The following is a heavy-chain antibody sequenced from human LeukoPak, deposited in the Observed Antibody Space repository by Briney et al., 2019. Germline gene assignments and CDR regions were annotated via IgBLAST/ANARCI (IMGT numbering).Heavy chain of an antibody. V-gene: IGHV4-30-4*01. CDR3: ARGDYGDYDRNWFDP. D-gene: IGHD4-17*01. CDR2: IYYSGST. Sequence: SETLSLTCTVSGGSISSGDYCWSWIRQPPGKGLEWIGYIYYSGSTYYNPSLKSRVTISVDTSNNQFSLKLSSVTAADTAVYYCARGDYGDYDRNWFDPWGQGTLVTVSS. CDR1: GGSISSGDYC. J-gene: IGHJ5*02.